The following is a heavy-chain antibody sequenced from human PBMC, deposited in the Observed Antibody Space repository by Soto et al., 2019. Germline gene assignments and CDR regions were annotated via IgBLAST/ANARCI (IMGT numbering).Heavy chain of an antibody. CDR2: IYYSGST. CDR1: GGSISSYY. D-gene: IGHD6-13*01. CDR3: ARDQGAAAYYYYYGMDV. V-gene: IGHV4-59*01. J-gene: IGHJ6*02. Sequence: SETLSLTCTVSGGSISSYYWSWIRQPPGKGLEWIGYIYYSGSTNYNPSLKSRVTISVDTSKNQFSLKLSSVTAADTAVYYCARDQGAAAYYYYYGMDVGGQGTTVTVSS.